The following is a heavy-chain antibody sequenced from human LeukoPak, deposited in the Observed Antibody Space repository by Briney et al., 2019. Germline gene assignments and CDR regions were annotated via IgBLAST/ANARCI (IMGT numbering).Heavy chain of an antibody. V-gene: IGHV3-30*14. CDR2: ISYDGSNK. CDR3: ARVSPYSSSWFGLDY. CDR1: GFTFSSYA. Sequence: PGGSLRLSCAASGFTFSSYAMHWVRQAPGKGLQWVAVISYDGSNKYYADSVKGRFTISRDNSKNTLYLQMNSLRTEDTAVYYCARVSPYSSSWFGLDYWGQGTLVTVSS. J-gene: IGHJ4*02. D-gene: IGHD6-13*01.